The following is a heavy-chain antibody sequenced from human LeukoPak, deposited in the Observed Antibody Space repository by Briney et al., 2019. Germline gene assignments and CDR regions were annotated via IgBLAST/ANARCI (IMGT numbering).Heavy chain of an antibody. V-gene: IGHV4-59*01. CDR2: IYYNGVT. J-gene: IGHJ5*02. D-gene: IGHD3-16*01. Sequence: TETLSLTCTVSDGSINNYYWSWIRQPPGRGLEWLGYIYYNGVTNYNPSLKSRLTISVDTSKNQFSLKLTSVTAADTAVYYCARLHALRAEEFDPWGQGTLVTVSS. CDR3: ARLHALRAEEFDP. CDR1: DGSINNYY.